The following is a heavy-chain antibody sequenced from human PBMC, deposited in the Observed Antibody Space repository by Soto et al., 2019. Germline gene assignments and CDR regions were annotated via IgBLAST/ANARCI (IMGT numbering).Heavy chain of an antibody. V-gene: IGHV4-59*01. CDR3: ARGGKYYSSSPGCFDY. CDR2: IYYSGST. Sequence: SETLSLTCTVSGGSISSYYWSWIRQPPGKGLEWIGYIYYSGSTNYNPSLKSRVTISVDTSKNQFSLKLSSVTAADTAVYYCARGGKYYSSSPGCFDYWGQGTLVTVSS. J-gene: IGHJ4*02. D-gene: IGHD6-6*01. CDR1: GGSISSYY.